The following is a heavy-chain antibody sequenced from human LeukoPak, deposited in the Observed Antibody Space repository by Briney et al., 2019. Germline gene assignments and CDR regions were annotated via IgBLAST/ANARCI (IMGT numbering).Heavy chain of an antibody. D-gene: IGHD3-22*01. Sequence: GASVKVSCKASGYTFTGYYMHWVRQAPGQGLEWMGWINPNSGGTNYAQKFQGRVTMTRDTSISTAYMELSRLRSDDTAVYYCARDWYYYDSSGYYSVWWQTYNWFDPWGQGTLVTVSS. CDR3: ARDWYYYDSSGYYSVWWQTYNWFDP. J-gene: IGHJ5*02. CDR1: GYTFTGYY. V-gene: IGHV1-2*02. CDR2: INPNSGGT.